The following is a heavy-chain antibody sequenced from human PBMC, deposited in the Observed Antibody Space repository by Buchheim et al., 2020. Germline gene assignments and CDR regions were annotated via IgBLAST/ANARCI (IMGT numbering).Heavy chain of an antibody. CDR3: ARDAVNYDIFNWFDP. Sequence: QVQLVESGGGVVQPGRSLRLSCAASGFTLSSYAMHWVRQAPGKGLEWVAVISYDGSNKYYANSVKGRFTISRDNSKNTLYLQMNSLRAEDTAVYYCARDAVNYDIFNWFDPWGQGTL. J-gene: IGHJ5*02. CDR1: GFTLSSYA. V-gene: IGHV3-30*04. D-gene: IGHD3-9*01. CDR2: ISYDGSNK.